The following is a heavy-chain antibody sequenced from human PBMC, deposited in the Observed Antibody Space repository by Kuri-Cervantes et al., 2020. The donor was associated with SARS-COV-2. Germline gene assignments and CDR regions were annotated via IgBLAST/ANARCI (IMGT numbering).Heavy chain of an antibody. CDR3: AREKAVAGFDY. V-gene: IGHV3-48*03. J-gene: IGHJ4*02. CDR2: ISKSDNTI. CDR1: GFTFSVYD. D-gene: IGHD6-19*01. Sequence: GESLKISCAASGFTFSVYDMNWVRQAPGKGLEWVSYISKSDNTIYYADSVKGRFTISRDNAKNSLYLQMNSLRAEDTAVYYCAREKAVAGFDYWGQGTLVTVSS.